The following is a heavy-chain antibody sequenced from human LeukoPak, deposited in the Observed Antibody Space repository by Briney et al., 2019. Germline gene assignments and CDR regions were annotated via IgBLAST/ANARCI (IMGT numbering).Heavy chain of an antibody. J-gene: IGHJ6*03. CDR3: ARGVYSVINVYYFYHIDV. D-gene: IGHD2-21*01. Sequence: GASVKVSCKASGYTFTSYYIHGVRQAPGQRLEWLGIINPSGGSTTYAQKFQGRVTMTRDMSTSTVYMELSSLRSEDTAVYYCARGVYSVINVYYFYHIDVWGKGTTVTVSS. CDR2: INPSGGST. CDR1: GYTFTSYY. V-gene: IGHV1-46*01.